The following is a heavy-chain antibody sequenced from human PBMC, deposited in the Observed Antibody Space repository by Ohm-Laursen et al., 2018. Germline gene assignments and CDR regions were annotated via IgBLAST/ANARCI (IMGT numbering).Heavy chain of an antibody. D-gene: IGHD2-2*01. CDR3: ARVSSDAYHI. CDR1: GFIFSNYW. CDR2: INQDGSEK. Sequence: GSLRLSCTASGFIFSNYWMTWVRQAPGKGLEWVANINQDGSEKYYVDPVKGRFTISRDNAKNSLYLQMNSLRAEDTAVYYCARVSSDAYHIWGQGTMVTVSS. V-gene: IGHV3-7*01. J-gene: IGHJ3*02.